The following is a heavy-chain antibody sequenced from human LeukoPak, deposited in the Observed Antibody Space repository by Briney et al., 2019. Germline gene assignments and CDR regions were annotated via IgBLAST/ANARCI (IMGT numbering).Heavy chain of an antibody. J-gene: IGHJ3*02. CDR1: GGSISSYY. CDR3: AADYGDSPDAFDI. V-gene: IGHV4-4*07. CDR2: IYTSGST. Sequence: PSETLSLTCTVSGGSISSYYWSWIRQPAGKGLDWIGRIYTSGSTNYNPSLKSRVTMSVDTSKNQFSLKLSSVTAADAAVYYCAADYGDSPDAFDIWGQGTMVTVSS. D-gene: IGHD4-17*01.